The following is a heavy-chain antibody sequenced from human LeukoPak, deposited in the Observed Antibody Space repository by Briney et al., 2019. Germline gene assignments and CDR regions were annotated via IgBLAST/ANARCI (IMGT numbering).Heavy chain of an antibody. CDR2: ISSNGGST. Sequence: GGSLRLSCAASGFTFSSYAMHWVRQAPGNGLEYVSGISSNGGSTFYANSVKGRFTISRDNSKNTVYLQMGSLRGEDMAVYYCARASYGFGNTWFDPWGQGTLVTVSS. CDR3: ARASYGFGNTWFDP. D-gene: IGHD3-16*01. V-gene: IGHV3-64*01. CDR1: GFTFSSYA. J-gene: IGHJ5*02.